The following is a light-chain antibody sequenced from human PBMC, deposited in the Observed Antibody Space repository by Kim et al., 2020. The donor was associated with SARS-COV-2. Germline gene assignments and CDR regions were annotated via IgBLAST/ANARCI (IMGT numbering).Light chain of an antibody. V-gene: IGKV1-39*01. CDR2: AAS. CDR3: QQTNRIPLT. CDR1: QTISNF. J-gene: IGKJ4*01. Sequence: ASVGDRVAITCRASQTISNFLNWYQQKPGKAPELLIYAASNLQSGVPSRFSGTGSGTDFTLTISSLQPEDFASYFCQQTNRIPLTFGGGTKVEIK.